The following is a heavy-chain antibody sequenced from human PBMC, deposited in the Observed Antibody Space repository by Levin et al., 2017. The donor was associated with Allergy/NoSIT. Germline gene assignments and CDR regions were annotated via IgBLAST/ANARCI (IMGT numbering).Heavy chain of an antibody. J-gene: IGHJ5*02. CDR2: ISAYNGNT. CDR3: ARAEWVRGVPYDNWFDP. CDR1: GYTFTSYG. D-gene: IGHD3-10*01. Sequence: GESLKISCKASGYTFTSYGISWVRQAPGQGLEWMGWISAYNGNTNYAQKLQGRVTMTTDTSTSTAYMELRSLRSDDTAVYYCARAEWVRGVPYDNWFDPWGQGTLVTVSS. V-gene: IGHV1-18*01.